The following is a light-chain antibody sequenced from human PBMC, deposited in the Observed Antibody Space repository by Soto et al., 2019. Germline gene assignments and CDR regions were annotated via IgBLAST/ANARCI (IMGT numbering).Light chain of an antibody. CDR3: SSDDRDTPLV. J-gene: IGLJ2*01. CDR2: EVS. CDR1: SNDIGGYNY. Sequence: QSVLTQPASVSGSPGQSITISCTGTSNDIGGYNYVSWYQQRPGKAPKLIISEVSDRPSGVSDRFSGSKSGNTASLTISGLQAEDEAVYYCSSDDRDTPLVFGGGTQLTVL. V-gene: IGLV2-14*03.